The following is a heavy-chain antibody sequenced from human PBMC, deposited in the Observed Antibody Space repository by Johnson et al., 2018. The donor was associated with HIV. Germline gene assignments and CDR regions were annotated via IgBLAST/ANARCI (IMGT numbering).Heavy chain of an antibody. V-gene: IGHV3-30*04. CDR1: GFTFSSYA. CDR3: ARDRFPYYDFWSGYYRGAFDI. Sequence: QVQLVESGGGVVRPGGSLRLSCVASGFTFSSYAMHWVRQAPGKGLEWVAVISYDGSNKYYADSVKGRFTISRDNSKNTLYLQMNSLRAEDTAVYYCARDRFPYYDFWSGYYRGAFDIWGQGTMVTVSS. CDR2: ISYDGSNK. J-gene: IGHJ3*02. D-gene: IGHD3-3*01.